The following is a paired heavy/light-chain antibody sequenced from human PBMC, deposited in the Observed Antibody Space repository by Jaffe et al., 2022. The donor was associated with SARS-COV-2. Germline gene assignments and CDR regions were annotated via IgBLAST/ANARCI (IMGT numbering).Light chain of an antibody. CDR1: QSVSSN. Sequence: EIVMTQSPATLSVSPGERATLSCRASQSVSSNLAWYQQKPGQAPRLLIYGASTRATGIPARFSGSGSGTEFTLTISSLQSEDFAVYYCQQYNNWPPIFGGGTKVEIK. V-gene: IGKV3-15*01. J-gene: IGKJ4*01. CDR2: GAS. CDR3: QQYNNWPPI.
Heavy chain of an antibody. D-gene: IGHD3-10*01. Sequence: EVQLVESGGGLVKPGGSLRLSCAASGFTFSNAWMSWVRQAPGKGLEWVGRIKSKTDGGTTDYAAPVKGRFTISRDDSKNTLYLQMNSLKTEDTAVYYCTTVALTMVRGVITPWYYYYYMDVWGKGTTVTVSS. CDR2: IKSKTDGGTT. CDR1: GFTFSNAW. CDR3: TTVALTMVRGVITPWYYYYYMDV. V-gene: IGHV3-15*01. J-gene: IGHJ6*03.